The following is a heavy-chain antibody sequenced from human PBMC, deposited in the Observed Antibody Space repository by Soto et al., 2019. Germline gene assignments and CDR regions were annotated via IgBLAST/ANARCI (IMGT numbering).Heavy chain of an antibody. CDR1: GFSFSTTGVG. V-gene: IGHV2-5*02. CDR3: VSGSFPNWFDP. J-gene: IGHJ5*02. CDR2: IYWDDDK. Sequence: QITLKESGPTLVKPTQTLTLTCTFSGFSFSTTGVGVGWIRQPPGQALEWLALIYWDDDKRYRPSLRDRLSITKDTSKKEVILTMTNMDPVDTATYYCVSGSFPNWFDPLGQGTQVTVSS. D-gene: IGHD3-10*01.